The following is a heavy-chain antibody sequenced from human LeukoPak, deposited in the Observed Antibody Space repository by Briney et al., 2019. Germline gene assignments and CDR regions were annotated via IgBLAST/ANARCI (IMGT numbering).Heavy chain of an antibody. D-gene: IGHD6-19*01. J-gene: IGHJ6*02. V-gene: IGHV3-53*01. CDR3: AREADYYGMDV. CDR2: IYGGGGT. Sequence: GGSLRLSCAASGFTVSSSYMSWVRQAPGKGLEWVSIIYGGGGTYYADSVTGRFTISRDNSKNTLYLQMNRLKDDDTAVYYCAREADYYGMDVWDQGTTVTVS. CDR1: GFTVSSSY.